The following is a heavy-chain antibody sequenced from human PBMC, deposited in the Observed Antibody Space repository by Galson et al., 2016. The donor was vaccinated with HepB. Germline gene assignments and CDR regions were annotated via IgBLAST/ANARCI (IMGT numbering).Heavy chain of an antibody. D-gene: IGHD1-7*01. CDR2: ISSSSTSI. CDR1: GFTVSIYS. J-gene: IGHJ6*02. CDR3: ARDGRELVSHDYYSYMDV. V-gene: IGHV3-21*01. Sequence: SLRISCAASGFTVSIYSMNWVRQAPGTGLQWVTSISSSSTSIYYADSVNGRFTISRDNAKKSLFLQMNSLRAEDTAVYYCARDGRELVSHDYYSYMDVWGQGTTVTVSS.